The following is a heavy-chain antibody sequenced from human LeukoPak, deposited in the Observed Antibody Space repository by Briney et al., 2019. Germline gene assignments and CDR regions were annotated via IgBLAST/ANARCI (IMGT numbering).Heavy chain of an antibody. CDR2: ITNSGVTT. D-gene: IGHD2-2*01. CDR3: ARARLYCSSGTWSEHPATFNGLDV. V-gene: IGHV3-23*01. Sequence: GGSLRLSCAASGFTFSSFAMNWVRQAPGKGLEWVSLITNSGVTTHYADSVKGRFTISRDNSRNTLYLQLNSLRADDTALYYCARARLYCSSGTWSEHPATFNGLDVWREGTTVTVSS. J-gene: IGHJ6*04. CDR1: GFTFSSFA.